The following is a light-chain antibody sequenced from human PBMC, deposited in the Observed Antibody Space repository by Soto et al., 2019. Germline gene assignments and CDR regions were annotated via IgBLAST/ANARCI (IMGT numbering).Light chain of an antibody. V-gene: IGLV7-43*01. CDR1: TGTVTSGYY. CDR2: STS. J-gene: IGLJ3*02. Sequence: QTVVTQEPSVTVSPGGTVTLTCASSTGTVTSGYYPNWFQQKPGQPPRTLIYSTSNKQSWTPARFSGSLLGGKAALTLSGVQPEDEADYYCLLYYGGAWVFGGGTKVTVL. CDR3: LLYYGGAWV.